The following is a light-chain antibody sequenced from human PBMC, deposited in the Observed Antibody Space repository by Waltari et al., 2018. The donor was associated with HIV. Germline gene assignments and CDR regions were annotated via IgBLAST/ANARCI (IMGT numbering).Light chain of an antibody. Sequence: SYVLTQPPPVSVAPGQTARITCGGNNLGSKSVHGYQQKPGQAPVLVVYDDSDRPSGIPERFSGSKSGNTATLTISRVDAVDEADYCCQVWDSSSDLVVFGGGTKLTVL. CDR3: QVWDSSSDLVV. V-gene: IGLV3-21*02. CDR1: NLGSKS. J-gene: IGLJ3*02. CDR2: DDS.